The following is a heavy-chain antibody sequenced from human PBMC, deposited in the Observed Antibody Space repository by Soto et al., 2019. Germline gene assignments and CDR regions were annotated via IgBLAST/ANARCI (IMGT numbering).Heavy chain of an antibody. CDR3: ARQFGVYQTVWDGLDY. CDR2: ISAYNGNT. V-gene: IGHV1-18*01. J-gene: IGHJ4*02. D-gene: IGHD4-17*01. Sequence: QVQLVQSGAEVKKPGASVKVSCKASGYTFTSYGISWVRQAPGQGLEWMGWISAYNGNTNYAQKLQGRVTMTTDTSTITAYMELRSLRPDDTAVYYCARQFGVYQTVWDGLDYWGQGTLVTVSS. CDR1: GYTFTSYG.